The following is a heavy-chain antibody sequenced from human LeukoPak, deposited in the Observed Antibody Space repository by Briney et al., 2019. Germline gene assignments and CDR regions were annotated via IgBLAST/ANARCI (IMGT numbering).Heavy chain of an antibody. CDR3: ANENYYGSGSYYPAFDI. Sequence: GGSLRLSCAASGFTFSGYAMSWVRQAPGKGLEWVSAISGSGGSTYYADSVKGRFTISRDNSKNTLYLQMDSLRAEDTAVYYCANENYYGSGSYYPAFDIWGQGTMVTVSS. D-gene: IGHD3-10*01. CDR1: GFTFSGYA. CDR2: ISGSGGST. J-gene: IGHJ3*02. V-gene: IGHV3-23*01.